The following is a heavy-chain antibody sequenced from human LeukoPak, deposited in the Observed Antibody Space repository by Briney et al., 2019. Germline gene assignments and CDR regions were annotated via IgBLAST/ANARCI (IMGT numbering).Heavy chain of an antibody. CDR2: ISSSSSTI. CDR3: AREDISGPEGRYSYNLDV. Sequence: GGSLRLSCAASGFTFSSYSMNWVRQAPGKGLEWVSYISSSSSTIYYADSVEGRFTISRDNAKNSLYLQLNSLRAEDTAIYYCAREDISGPEGRYSYNLDVWGQGTAVTVSS. CDR1: GFTFSSYS. V-gene: IGHV3-48*01. J-gene: IGHJ6*02. D-gene: IGHD6-19*01.